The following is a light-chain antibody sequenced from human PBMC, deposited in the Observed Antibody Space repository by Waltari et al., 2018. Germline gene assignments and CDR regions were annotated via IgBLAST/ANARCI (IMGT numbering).Light chain of an antibody. J-gene: IGLJ3*02. Sequence: NFMLTQPHSVSGSPGKTVTISCTRSSGNIASNYVQWYQQRPGRAPTTVIFEDDQRPSGVPVSFSCSIDSSSNSASLSISGLKTDDEAYYYCQSYDSNIQGVFGGGTKLTVL. V-gene: IGLV6-57*04. CDR3: QSYDSNIQGV. CDR1: SGNIASNY. CDR2: EDD.